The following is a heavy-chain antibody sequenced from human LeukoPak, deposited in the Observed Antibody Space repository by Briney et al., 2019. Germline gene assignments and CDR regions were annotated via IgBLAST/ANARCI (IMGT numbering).Heavy chain of an antibody. J-gene: IGHJ4*02. D-gene: IGHD2-15*01. CDR2: INSDGSST. V-gene: IGHV3-74*01. CDR3: ARDGCSGGSCHYYFDY. CDR1: GFTFSNYW. Sequence: GGSLRLSCAASGFTFSNYWTHWVRQAPGKGLVWVSRINSDGSSTSYADSVKGRFTISKDNAKNTLYLQMNSLRAEDTAVYYYARDGCSGGSCHYYFDYWGQGTLVTVSS.